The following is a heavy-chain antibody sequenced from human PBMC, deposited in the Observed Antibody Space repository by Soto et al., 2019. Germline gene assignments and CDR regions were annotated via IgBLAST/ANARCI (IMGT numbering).Heavy chain of an antibody. CDR2: INPNSGGT. V-gene: IGHV1-2*02. CDR3: ARDRDSSSWYWFDP. CDR1: GYTFTGYY. Sequence: WASVKVSCKASGYTFTGYYMHWVRQAPGQGLEWMGWINPNSGGTNYAQKFQGRVTMTRDTSISTAYMELSRLRSDDTAVYYCARDRDSSSWYWFDPWGQGTLVTVSS. D-gene: IGHD6-13*01. J-gene: IGHJ5*02.